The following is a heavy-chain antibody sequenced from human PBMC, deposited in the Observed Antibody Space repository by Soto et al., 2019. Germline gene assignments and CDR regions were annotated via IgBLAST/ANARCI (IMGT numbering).Heavy chain of an antibody. D-gene: IGHD6-25*01. Sequence: QEQVVQSGPAMKEPGSSVKVSCRASGIMSSGYGFSWVRQAPGQGLEWVGMINPILDSTHYAQNLQGRVSLSVDKSRDTAYSEVTSMRLEDTAIYFCATMKRARLDSWGRGTVVTFPS. CDR1: GIMSSGYG. J-gene: IGHJ4*02. CDR2: INPILDST. CDR3: ATMKRARLDS. V-gene: IGHV1-69*09.